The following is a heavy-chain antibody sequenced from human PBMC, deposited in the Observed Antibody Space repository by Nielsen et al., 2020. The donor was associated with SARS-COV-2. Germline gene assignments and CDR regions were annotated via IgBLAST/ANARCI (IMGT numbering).Heavy chain of an antibody. V-gene: IGHV4-34*01. J-gene: IGHJ5*02. Sequence: SETLSLTCAVYGGSFSDYYWTWIRQPPGKGLEWIGEINHRGSTNYNPSLKSRVTISVDMSKNQFSLKLSSVTAADTAVYYCARPVAVAGSNWFDPWGQGTLVTVSS. D-gene: IGHD6-19*01. CDR3: ARPVAVAGSNWFDP. CDR1: GGSFSDYY. CDR2: INHRGST.